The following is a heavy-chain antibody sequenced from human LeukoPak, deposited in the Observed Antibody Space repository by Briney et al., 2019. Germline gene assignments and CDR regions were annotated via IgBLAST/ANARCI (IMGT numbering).Heavy chain of an antibody. V-gene: IGHV4-61*02. CDR1: GGSISSGSYY. CDR3: ARADGYKRGDFGY. J-gene: IGHJ4*02. D-gene: IGHD5-24*01. Sequence: SETLSLTCTVSGGSISSGSYYWSWIRQPAGKGLEWIGRIYASGSTNYNPSLKSRVTISVDTSKNQFSLKLSSVTAADTAVYYCARADGYKRGDFGYWGQGTLVTVSS. CDR2: IYASGST.